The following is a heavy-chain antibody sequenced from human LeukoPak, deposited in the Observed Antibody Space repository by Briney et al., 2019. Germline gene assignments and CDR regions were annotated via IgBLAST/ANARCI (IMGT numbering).Heavy chain of an antibody. V-gene: IGHV4-38-2*01. CDR3: ARTNFGALSDAFDI. CDR2: IYHSGST. J-gene: IGHJ3*02. Sequence: SETLSLTCAVTGYSITNGYYWGWIRQPPGKGLEWIGIIYHSGSTYYNPSLKSRVTISVDTSKNQFSLKLSSVTAADTAVYYCARTNFGALSDAFDIWGQGTMVTVSS. CDR1: GYSITNGYY. D-gene: IGHD3-3*01.